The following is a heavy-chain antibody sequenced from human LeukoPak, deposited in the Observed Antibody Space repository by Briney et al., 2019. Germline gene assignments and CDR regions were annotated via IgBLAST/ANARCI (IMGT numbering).Heavy chain of an antibody. CDR1: GYTFTGYY. J-gene: IGHJ6*03. D-gene: IGHD3-3*01. CDR2: INPNSGGT. V-gene: IGHV1-2*02. Sequence: ASVKVSCKASGYTFTGYYMHWVRQAPGQGLEWMGCINPNSGGTNYAQKFQGRVTMTRDTSISTAYMELSRLRSDDTAVYYCARDWYYDFWSGSILGGGSDPRGYMDVWGKGTTVTVSS. CDR3: ARDWYYDFWSGSILGGGSDPRGYMDV.